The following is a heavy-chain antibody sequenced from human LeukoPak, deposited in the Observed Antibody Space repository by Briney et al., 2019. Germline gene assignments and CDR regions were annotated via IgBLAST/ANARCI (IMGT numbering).Heavy chain of an antibody. V-gene: IGHV4-39*01. J-gene: IGHJ5*02. Sequence: PSETLSLTCTVSGGSISSSSYYWGWLRQPPGKGLEWIGSIYYSGSTYYNPSLKSRVTISVDTSKNQFSLKLSSVTAADTAVYYCARLFNDYGDWGGWFDPWGQGTLVTVSS. D-gene: IGHD4-17*01. CDR1: GGSISSSSYY. CDR2: IYYSGST. CDR3: ARLFNDYGDWGGWFDP.